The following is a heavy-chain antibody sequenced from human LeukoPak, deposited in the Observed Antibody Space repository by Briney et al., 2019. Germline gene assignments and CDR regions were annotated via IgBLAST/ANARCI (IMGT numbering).Heavy chain of an antibody. D-gene: IGHD6-13*01. CDR2: IYHSGST. V-gene: IGHV4-30-2*01. J-gene: IGHJ4*02. CDR3: ARERAAAFDY. Sequence: SETLSLTCAVSGVSISSGGYSWSWIRQPPGKGLEWIGYIYHSGSTYYNPSLKSRVTISVDRSKNQFSLKLSSVTAADTAVYYCARERAAAFDYWGQGTLVTVSS. CDR1: GVSISSGGYS.